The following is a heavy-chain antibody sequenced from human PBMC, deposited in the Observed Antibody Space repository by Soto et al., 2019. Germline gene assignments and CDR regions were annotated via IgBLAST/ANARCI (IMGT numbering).Heavy chain of an antibody. CDR2: IKQDGNEK. J-gene: IGHJ3*02. Sequence: GGSLRLSCAVSGFTFSDYWMSWVRQAPGKGLEWVANIKQDGNEKYYVDSVKGRFTISRDNAKNSLYLQMNSLRAEDTAVYYCARDADILTGSDAFDIWGQGTMVTVSS. CDR1: GFTFSDYW. D-gene: IGHD3-9*01. CDR3: ARDADILTGSDAFDI. V-gene: IGHV3-7*03.